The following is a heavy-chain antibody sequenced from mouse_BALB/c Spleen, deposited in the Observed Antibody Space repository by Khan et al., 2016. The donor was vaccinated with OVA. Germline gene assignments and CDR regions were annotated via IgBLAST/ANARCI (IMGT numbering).Heavy chain of an antibody. Sequence: EVELVESGGDLVRPGGSLKLSCAASGFTFSAYGMSWVRQSPDKRLEWVATINSDGYYTYHPDSLKGRFIISRDNAKNTLYLQMRSLKSEDTAMYYCASHLTGSFAYWGQGTLVTVSA. D-gene: IGHD4-1*01. V-gene: IGHV5-6*01. CDR2: INSDGYYT. CDR3: ASHLTGSFAY. J-gene: IGHJ3*01. CDR1: GFTFSAYG.